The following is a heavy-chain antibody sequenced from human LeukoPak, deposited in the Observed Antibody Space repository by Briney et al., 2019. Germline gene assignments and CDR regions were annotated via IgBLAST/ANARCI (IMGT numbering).Heavy chain of an antibody. Sequence: ASVKVSCKASGYTFTSYYMHWVRQAPGQGLEWMGIINPSGGSTSYAQKFQGRVTMTRDTSTSTVYMELSSLRSEDTAVYYCARDRPIYYYDSSGSDYWGQGTLVTVSS. CDR2: INPSGGST. J-gene: IGHJ4*02. D-gene: IGHD3-22*01. CDR1: GYTFTSYY. V-gene: IGHV1-46*01. CDR3: ARDRPIYYYDSSGSDY.